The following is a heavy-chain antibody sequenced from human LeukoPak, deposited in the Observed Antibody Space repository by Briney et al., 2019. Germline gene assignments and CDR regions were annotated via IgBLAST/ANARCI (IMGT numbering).Heavy chain of an antibody. V-gene: IGHV1-46*01. J-gene: IGHJ4*02. CDR1: GYTFTSYY. D-gene: IGHD4-17*01. CDR2: INPSGGST. Sequence: GASVKVSCKASGYTFTSYYMHWVRQAPGQGLEWMGIINPSGGSTRYAQKFQGRVTMTRDTSTSTVYMELSSLRSEDTAVYYCARNSVTTKYFDYWGQGTLVTVSS. CDR3: ARNSVTTKYFDY.